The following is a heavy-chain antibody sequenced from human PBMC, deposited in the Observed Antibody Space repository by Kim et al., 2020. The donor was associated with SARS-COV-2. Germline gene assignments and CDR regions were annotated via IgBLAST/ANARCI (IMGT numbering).Heavy chain of an antibody. CDR3: AKDIAAKYYYYGMDV. J-gene: IGHJ6*02. CDR1: GFTFDDYA. CDR2: ISGDGGST. V-gene: IGHV3-43*02. D-gene: IGHD6-25*01. Sequence: GGSLRLSCAASGFTFDDYAMHWVRQAPGKGLEWVSLISGDGGSTYYADSVKGRFTISRDNSKNSLYLQMNSLRTEDTALYYCAKDIAAKYYYYGMDVWGQGTTVTVSS.